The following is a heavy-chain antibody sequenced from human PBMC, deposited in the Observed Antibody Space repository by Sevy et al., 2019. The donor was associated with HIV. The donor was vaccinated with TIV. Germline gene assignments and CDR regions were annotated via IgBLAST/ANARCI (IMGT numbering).Heavy chain of an antibody. CDR2: IVVGSGNT. CDR1: GFTFTSSA. Sequence: ASVKVSCKASGFTFTSSAVQWVRQARGQRLEWIGWIVVGSGNTNYAQKFQERVTITRDMSTSTAYMELSSLRSEDTAGYYCAAEDSSERAFDIWGQGTMVTVSS. CDR3: AAEDSSERAFDI. J-gene: IGHJ3*02. V-gene: IGHV1-58*01. D-gene: IGHD3-22*01.